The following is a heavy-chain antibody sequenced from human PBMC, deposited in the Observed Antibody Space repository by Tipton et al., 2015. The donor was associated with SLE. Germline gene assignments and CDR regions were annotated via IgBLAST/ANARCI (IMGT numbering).Heavy chain of an antibody. D-gene: IGHD6-19*01. CDR1: GFTFSSYE. CDR2: ISSSGSTI. Sequence: SLRLSCAASGFTFSSYEMNWVRQAPGKGLEWVSYISSSGSTIYYADSVKGRFTISRDNAKNSLYLQMNSLRAEDTAVYYCARDRAVAGYYYHGMDVWGQGTTVTVSS. CDR3: ARDRAVAGYYYHGMDV. J-gene: IGHJ6*02. V-gene: IGHV3-48*03.